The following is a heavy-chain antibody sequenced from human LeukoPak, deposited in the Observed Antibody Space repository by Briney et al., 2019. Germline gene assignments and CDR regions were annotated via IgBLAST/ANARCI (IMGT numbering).Heavy chain of an antibody. CDR2: IDTNTGNP. V-gene: IGHV7-4-1*02. CDR3: ARRSMVQHMDV. CDR1: GYTFTNHA. J-gene: IGHJ6*03. D-gene: IGHD3-10*01. Sequence: GASVKVSCKASGYTFTNHAINWVRQAPGQGLEYMGWIDTNTGNPSYAQAFTGRIVFSLDTSVSTAYLEIRSLKAEDSAVYFCARRSMVQHMDVRGKGTTVIVSS.